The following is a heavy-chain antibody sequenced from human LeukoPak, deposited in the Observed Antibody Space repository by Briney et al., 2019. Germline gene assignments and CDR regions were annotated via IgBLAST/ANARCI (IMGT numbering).Heavy chain of an antibody. Sequence: SGTLSLTCSVSGGSISSYYWSWIRQPPGKGLEWIGYMYYSRRTNYNPSPMNRVTTSAESSKNQFYLKLNSMTAADTTVYYSGSTNYNPSLKNRVTMSVDTSKNQFSLKLNSVTAADTAVYYCARFSNYYDSSVHYLDHWGQGTLVSVSS. V-gene: IGHV4-59*01. D-gene: IGHD3-10*01. CDR2: MYYSRRT. J-gene: IGHJ4*02. CDR3: GSTNYNPSLKNRVTMSVDTSKNQFSLKLNSVTAADTAVYYCARFSNYYDSSVHYLDH. CDR1: GGSISSYY.